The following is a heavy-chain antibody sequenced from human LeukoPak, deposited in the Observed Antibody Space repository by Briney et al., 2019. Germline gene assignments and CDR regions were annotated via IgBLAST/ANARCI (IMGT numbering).Heavy chain of an antibody. J-gene: IGHJ4*02. CDR2: ISYDGSNK. Sequence: GGSLRLSCAASGFTFSSYAMHWVRQAPGKGLEWVAVISYDGSNKYYADSVKGRFTISRDNSKNTLYLQMNSLRAEDTAVYYCARVNYYDSSGYFDYFDYWGQGTLVTVSS. V-gene: IGHV3-30-3*01. CDR3: ARVNYYDSSGYFDYFDY. CDR1: GFTFSSYA. D-gene: IGHD3-22*01.